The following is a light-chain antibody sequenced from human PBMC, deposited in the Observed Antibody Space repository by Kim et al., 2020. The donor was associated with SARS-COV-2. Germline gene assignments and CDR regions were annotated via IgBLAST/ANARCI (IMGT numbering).Light chain of an antibody. CDR2: GAS. V-gene: IGKV3-20*01. CDR3: QQYGNSPWT. CDR1: QSLRSNS. Sequence: DIVLTQSPVTLSLSPGERATLSCRASQSLRSNSLAWYQQKPGQAPRLLIYGASSRATGIPDRFSASGSGTDFALTISSLEPEDFAVFYCQQYGNSPWTFGQGTKVDIK. J-gene: IGKJ1*01.